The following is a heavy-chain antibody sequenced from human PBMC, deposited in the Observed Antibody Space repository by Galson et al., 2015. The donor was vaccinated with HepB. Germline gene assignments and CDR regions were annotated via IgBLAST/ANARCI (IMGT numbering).Heavy chain of an antibody. CDR1: GGTFSSYA. J-gene: IGHJ3*02. CDR2: IIPIFGTA. V-gene: IGHV1-69*13. D-gene: IGHD2-15*01. Sequence: SVKVSCKASGGTFSSYAISWVRQAPGQGLEWMGGIIPIFGTANYAQKFQGRVTITADESTSTAYMGLSSLRSEDTAVYYCARDIVVVVAATHAFDIWGQGTMVTVSS. CDR3: ARDIVVVVAATHAFDI.